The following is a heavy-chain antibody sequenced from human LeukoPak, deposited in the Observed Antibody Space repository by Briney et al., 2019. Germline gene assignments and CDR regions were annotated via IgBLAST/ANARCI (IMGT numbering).Heavy chain of an antibody. Sequence: SQTLSLTCTVSGGSISSGSYYWSWIRQPAGKGLEWIGRIYTSGSTNYNPSLKSRVTISVDTFKNQFSLKLSSVTAADTAVYYCAREAADYYGSGSYYSVYYYMDVWGKGTTVTVSS. CDR1: GGSISSGSYY. CDR3: AREAADYYGSGSYYSVYYYMDV. CDR2: IYTSGST. V-gene: IGHV4-61*02. D-gene: IGHD3-10*01. J-gene: IGHJ6*03.